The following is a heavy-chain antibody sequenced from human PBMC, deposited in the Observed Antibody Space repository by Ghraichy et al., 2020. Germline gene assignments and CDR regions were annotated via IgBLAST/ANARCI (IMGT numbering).Heavy chain of an antibody. CDR2: FYYSGST. V-gene: IGHV4-31*03. J-gene: IGHJ1*01. CDR1: GGSINSGGHY. CDR3: ARGGGGNAYHFEYFQP. D-gene: IGHD4-23*01. Sequence: SETLSLTCTVSGGSINSGGHYWTWIRQHPGKGLEWIGYFYYSGSTYYNPSLESRVSISVDPSKNQFSLKVNSVSAADTAVYFCARGGGGNAYHFEYFQPWGQGTLVTVSS.